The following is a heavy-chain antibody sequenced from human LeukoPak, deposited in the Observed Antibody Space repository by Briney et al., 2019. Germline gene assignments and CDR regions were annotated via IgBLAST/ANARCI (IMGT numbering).Heavy chain of an antibody. D-gene: IGHD3-3*01. J-gene: IGHJ4*02. CDR2: ISSSSSYI. V-gene: IGHV3-21*01. Sequence: GGSLRLSCAASGFTFSSYSMNWVRHAPGKGLEWVSSISSSSSYIYYADSVKGRFTISRDNAKNSLYLQMNSLRAEDTAVYYCARSTYYDFWIGTPGVDYWGQGTLVTVSS. CDR3: ARSTYYDFWIGTPGVDY. CDR1: GFTFSSYS.